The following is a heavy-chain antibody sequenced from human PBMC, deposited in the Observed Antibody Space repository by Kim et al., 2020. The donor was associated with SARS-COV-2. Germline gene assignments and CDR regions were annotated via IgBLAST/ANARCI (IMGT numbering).Heavy chain of an antibody. CDR1: GGSFSGYY. J-gene: IGHJ6*02. CDR2: INHSGST. D-gene: IGHD3-10*01. V-gene: IGHV4-34*01. Sequence: SETLSLTCAVYGGSFSGYYWRWIRQPPGKGLEWIGEINHSGSTNSNPSLKSRVTISVDTSKNQFSLKLSSVTAADTAVYYCARVRGSGLFYYYYFGMDVWGQGTTVTVSS. CDR3: ARVRGSGLFYYYYFGMDV.